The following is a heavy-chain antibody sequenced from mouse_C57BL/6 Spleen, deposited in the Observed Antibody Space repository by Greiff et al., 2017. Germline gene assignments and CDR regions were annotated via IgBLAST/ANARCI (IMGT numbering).Heavy chain of an antibody. D-gene: IGHD4-1*02. CDR1: GFSLTSYG. Sequence: VQLKESGPGLVAPSQSLSISCTVSGFSLTSYGVSWVRQPPGQGLEWLGVICGDGSTNYYSALISRLSIRKDNSKSQVFLILKILQTDDTATYYCAKDPTGSAMDYWGQGTSVTVSS. V-gene: IGHV2-3*01. CDR2: ICGDGST. CDR3: AKDPTGSAMDY. J-gene: IGHJ4*01.